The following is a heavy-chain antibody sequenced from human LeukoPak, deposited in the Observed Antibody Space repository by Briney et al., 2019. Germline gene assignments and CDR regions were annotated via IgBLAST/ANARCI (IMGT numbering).Heavy chain of an antibody. V-gene: IGHV3-11*04. CDR1: GFTFSDYY. CDR3: ARVGYDSSGRFDY. CDR2: ISSSGSII. Sequence: GGSLRLSCAASGFTFSDYYMTWIRQAPGKGLEWVSYISSSGSIIYYADSVKGRFIISRDNAKNSLYLLMNSLRAEDTAVYFCARVGYDSSGRFDYWGQGTLVTVSS. D-gene: IGHD3-22*01. J-gene: IGHJ4*02.